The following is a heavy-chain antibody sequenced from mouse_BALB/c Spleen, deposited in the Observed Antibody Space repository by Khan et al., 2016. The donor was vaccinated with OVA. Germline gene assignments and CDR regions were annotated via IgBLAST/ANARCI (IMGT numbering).Heavy chain of an antibody. V-gene: IGHV1S135*01. Sequence: VQLQQSGPELVKPGASVKVSCKASGYSFTDYNMYWVKQSHGKSLEWIGYIDPYSGGTTYNQKFKGKATLTVDKSSSTAFMHLNSLTSEDSALYYCARMIITTGYYAMDYWGQGTTLTVSS. CDR1: GYSFTDYN. J-gene: IGHJ4*01. D-gene: IGHD1-1*01. CDR2: IDPYSGGT. CDR3: ARMIITTGYYAMDY.